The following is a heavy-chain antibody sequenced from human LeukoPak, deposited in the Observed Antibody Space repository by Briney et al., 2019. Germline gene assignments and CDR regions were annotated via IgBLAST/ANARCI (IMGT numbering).Heavy chain of an antibody. CDR1: GFTFSSYA. D-gene: IGHD3-10*01. CDR2: ISGSGGST. V-gene: IGHV3-23*01. J-gene: IGHJ4*02. Sequence: AGSLTLSCAASGFTFSSYAMSWVRQAPGKGLEWVSAISGSGGSTYYADSVKGRFTISRDNSKNTLYLQMNSLRAEDTAVYYCAKDGSRDTKMVRGVDYWGQGTLVTVSS. CDR3: AKDGSRDTKMVRGVDY.